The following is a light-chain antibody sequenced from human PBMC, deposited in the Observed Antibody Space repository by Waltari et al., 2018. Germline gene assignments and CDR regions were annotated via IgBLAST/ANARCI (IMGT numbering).Light chain of an antibody. CDR1: QSVSTY. V-gene: IGKV3-11*01. CDR3: QQRYKWPLS. J-gene: IGKJ4*01. Sequence: EIVLTQSPATLSLSPGERATLSCRASQSVSTYLAWYQQRPGQPPRLLIYDSSSRATGIPARFSGSGSETDFTLTISSLEPEDFAVYYCQQRYKWPLSFGGAATAEI. CDR2: DSS.